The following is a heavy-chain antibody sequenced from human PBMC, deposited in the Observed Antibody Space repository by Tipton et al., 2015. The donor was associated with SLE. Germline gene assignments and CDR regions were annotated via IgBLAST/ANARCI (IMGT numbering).Heavy chain of an antibody. V-gene: IGHV3-23*01. D-gene: IGHD6-13*01. CDR3: AKDRQSIAAAATFDN. Sequence: SLRLSCAASGFTLRHYAMNWVRQAPGKGLEWVSGISGGGGSTHYADSVKGRFSVSRDNSRNTLYLQMNSLRAEDTAVYYCAKDRQSIAAAATFDNWGQGTLVTVSS. CDR1: GFTLRHYA. J-gene: IGHJ4*02. CDR2: ISGGGGST.